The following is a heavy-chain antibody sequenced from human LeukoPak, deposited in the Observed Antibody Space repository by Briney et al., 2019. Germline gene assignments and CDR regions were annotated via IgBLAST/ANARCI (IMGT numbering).Heavy chain of an antibody. CDR2: ILSGGAT. V-gene: IGHV3-53*01. CDR1: DFSVNTNY. CDR3: AKDFGLIAAAVAYFDY. J-gene: IGHJ4*02. Sequence: GGSLRLSCAASDFSVNTNYMNWVRQAPGKGLEWVSVILSGGATYYADSVKGRFTISRDNSKNTLYLQMNSLRAEDTAVYYCAKDFGLIAAAVAYFDYWGQGTLVTVSS. D-gene: IGHD6-13*01.